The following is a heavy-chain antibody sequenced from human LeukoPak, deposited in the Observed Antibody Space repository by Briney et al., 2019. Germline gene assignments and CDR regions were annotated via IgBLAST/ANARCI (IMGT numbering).Heavy chain of an antibody. V-gene: IGHV3-23*01. CDR1: GFTFSTYG. CDR3: ATTYDSSGYYFDY. D-gene: IGHD3-22*01. Sequence: PGGSLRLSCAASGFTFSTYGMNWVRQAPGKGPEWVSGISGNGGTTYYADFVKGRFTISRDNSKNTLYLQMNSLRAEDTAVYYCATTYDSSGYYFDYWGQGTLVTVSS. J-gene: IGHJ4*02. CDR2: ISGNGGTT.